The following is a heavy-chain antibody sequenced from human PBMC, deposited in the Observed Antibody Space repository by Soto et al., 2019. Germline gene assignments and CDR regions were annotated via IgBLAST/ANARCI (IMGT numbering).Heavy chain of an antibody. CDR3: ARDSVRKSFYSSSPYFDY. V-gene: IGHV1-2*02. Sequence: ASVKVSCKASGYTFTGYYMHWVRQAPGQGLEWMGWINPNSGGTNYAQKFQGRVTMTRDTSISTAYMELSRLRSDDTAVYYCARDSVRKSFYSSSPYFDYPGQGTLVTGSS. CDR2: INPNSGGT. J-gene: IGHJ4*02. CDR1: GYTFTGYY. D-gene: IGHD6-6*01.